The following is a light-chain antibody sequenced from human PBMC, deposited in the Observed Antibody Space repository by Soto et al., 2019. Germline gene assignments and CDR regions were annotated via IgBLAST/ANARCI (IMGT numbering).Light chain of an antibody. CDR1: NSNIGSHT. CDR2: TNN. CDR3: AAWDDSLNGVV. V-gene: IGLV1-44*01. J-gene: IGLJ2*01. Sequence: QSALTQPPSSSGTPGQRVTISCSGSNSNIGSHTVDWYQRLPGTAPKLLIYTNNQRPSGVPDRFSGSKSGTSASLAISGLQSADEADYYCAAWDDSLNGVVFGGGTKLTVL.